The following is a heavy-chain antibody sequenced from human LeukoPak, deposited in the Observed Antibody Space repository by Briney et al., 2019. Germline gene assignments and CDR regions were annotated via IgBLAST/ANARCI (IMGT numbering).Heavy chain of an antibody. CDR3: AREFWTVTTGYYGMDV. D-gene: IGHD4-17*01. CDR2: IIPIFGTA. J-gene: IGHJ6*04. CDR1: GGTFSSYA. V-gene: IGHV1-69*01. Sequence: SVKVSCKASGGTFSSYAISWVRQAPGQGLEWMGGIIPIFGTANYAQEFQGRVTITADESTSTAYMELSSLRSEDTAVYYCAREFWTVTTGYYGMDVWGKGTTVTVSS.